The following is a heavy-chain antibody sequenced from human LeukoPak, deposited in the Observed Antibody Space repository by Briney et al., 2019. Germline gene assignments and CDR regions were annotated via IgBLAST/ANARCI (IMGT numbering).Heavy chain of an antibody. D-gene: IGHD2-2*03. J-gene: IGHJ4*02. CDR2: ISGSGGST. CDR3: AKDGYCSSTSCQRPLNFDY. V-gene: IGHV3-23*01. Sequence: PGGSLRLSCTASGFTFSSYTMSWVRQAPGKGLEWVSAISGSGGSTYYADSVKGRFTISRDNSKNTLYLQMNSLRAEDTAVYYCAKDGYCSSTSCQRPLNFDYWGQGTLVTVSS. CDR1: GFTFSSYT.